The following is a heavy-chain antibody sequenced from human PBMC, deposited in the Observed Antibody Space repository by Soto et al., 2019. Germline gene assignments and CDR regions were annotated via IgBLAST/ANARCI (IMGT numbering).Heavy chain of an antibody. Sequence: SETLSLTCTVPGGSVNIGTYYWSWIRQPPGKGLEWIGFIHYSGSTNYNPSLKSRVTMSVDTSKNQFSLKLTSVNAADTAVYYCASIYDSSGYYYGNNWFDPWGQGTLVTVSS. J-gene: IGHJ5*02. D-gene: IGHD3-22*01. CDR2: IHYSGST. V-gene: IGHV4-61*01. CDR3: ASIYDSSGYYYGNNWFDP. CDR1: GGSVNIGTYY.